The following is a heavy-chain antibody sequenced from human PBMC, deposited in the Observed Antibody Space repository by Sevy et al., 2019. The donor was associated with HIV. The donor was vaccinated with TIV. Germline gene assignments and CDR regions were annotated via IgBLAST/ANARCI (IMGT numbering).Heavy chain of an antibody. CDR3: ARRSLRLGYCSRTSCYSAMDV. CDR1: GGTFSSNA. V-gene: IGHV1-69*05. J-gene: IGHJ6*02. CDR2: IIPLFDTV. Sequence: ASVKVSCKTSGGTFSSNAFTWVRQAPGQGLEWMGGIIPLFDTVDYDKKFQNRVTITTDESRTTAYMELRSLRSEDTAVYFCARRSLRLGYCSRTSCYSAMDVWGQGTTVTVSS. D-gene: IGHD2-2*02.